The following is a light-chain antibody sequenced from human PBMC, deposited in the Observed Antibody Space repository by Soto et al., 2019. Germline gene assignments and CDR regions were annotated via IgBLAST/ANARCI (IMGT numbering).Light chain of an antibody. CDR3: CSYAGSYSYA. Sequence: QSALTQPASVSGSLGQSITISCTGTSSDVGGYNYVSWYQQHPGKVPKLIIYEVNNRPSGVSNRFSGSKSANTASLTISGLQADDEADYYCCSYAGSYSYAFATGTKLTVL. CDR1: SSDVGGYNY. V-gene: IGLV2-14*01. CDR2: EVN. J-gene: IGLJ1*01.